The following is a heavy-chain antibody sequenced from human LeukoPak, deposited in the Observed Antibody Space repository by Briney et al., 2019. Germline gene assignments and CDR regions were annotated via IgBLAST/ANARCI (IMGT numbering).Heavy chain of an antibody. J-gene: IGHJ4*01. D-gene: IGHD3-16*02. CDR3: AAGYTLRSYRFDH. Sequence: PSQTMSLTCPLSGASISRGDYSCSWIRQPPGKGLEWIGYIYHSGSTTYNPSLKRRLTISLDRSKNQISLKVNSVTAADTAVYYCAAGYTLRSYRFDHWGQGTLVTVSS. V-gene: IGHV4-30-2*01. CDR1: GASISRGDYS. CDR2: IYHSGST.